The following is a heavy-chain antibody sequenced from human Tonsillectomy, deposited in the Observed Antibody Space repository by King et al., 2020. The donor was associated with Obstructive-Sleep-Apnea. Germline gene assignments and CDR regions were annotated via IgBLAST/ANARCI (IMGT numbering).Heavy chain of an antibody. CDR2: IYYSGIT. D-gene: IGHD2-2*01. V-gene: IGHV4-59*01. CDR3: ARGDNALATRSNWFDP. CDR1: GGSISTYY. J-gene: IGHJ5*02. Sequence: VQLQESGPGLVKPSETLSLTCNVSGGSISTYYWSWIRQPPGRGLEWIGCIYYSGITNYNPSLESRVTMSVDTSRNQFSLKLTSVTAADTAVYYCARGDNALATRSNWFDPWSQGTLVSVSS.